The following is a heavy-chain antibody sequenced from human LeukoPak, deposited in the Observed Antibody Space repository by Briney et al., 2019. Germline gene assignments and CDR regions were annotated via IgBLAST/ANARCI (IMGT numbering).Heavy chain of an antibody. CDR1: GGSFSGYY. J-gene: IGHJ4*02. CDR3: ARGSGYDPVDY. V-gene: IGHV4-34*01. D-gene: IGHD5-12*01. CDR2: INHSGST. Sequence: SETLSLTCAVYGGSFSGYYWSWIRQPPGKGLEWIGEINHSGSTNYNPSLKSRVTMSVDTSKNQFSLKLSSVTAADTAVYYCARGSGYDPVDYWGQGTLVTVSS.